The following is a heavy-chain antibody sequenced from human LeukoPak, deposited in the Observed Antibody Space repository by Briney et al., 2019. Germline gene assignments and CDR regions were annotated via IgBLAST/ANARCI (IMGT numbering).Heavy chain of an antibody. V-gene: IGHV4-30-4*08. CDR2: IYYSGST. D-gene: IGHD6-13*01. CDR1: GGSISSGDYY. Sequence: SQTLSLTCTVSGGSISSGDYYWSWIRQPPGKGLEWIGYIYYSGSTYYNPSLKSRVTISVDTSKNQFSLKLSSVTAADTAVYYCARTSIRQQLPLGWFDPWGQGTLVTVSS. J-gene: IGHJ5*02. CDR3: ARTSIRQQLPLGWFDP.